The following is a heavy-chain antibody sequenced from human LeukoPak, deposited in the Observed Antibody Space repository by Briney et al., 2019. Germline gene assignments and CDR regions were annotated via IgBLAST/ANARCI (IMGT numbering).Heavy chain of an antibody. CDR3: ARGGGRYSYGPRFDP. CDR1: GGSFSGYY. Sequence: SETLSLTCAVYGGSFSGYYLSWIRQPRGKGLEWIGEINHSGSTNYNPSLKSRVTISVDTSKNQFSLKLSSVTAADTAVYYCARGGGRYSYGPRFDPWGQGTLVTVSS. V-gene: IGHV4-34*01. J-gene: IGHJ5*02. D-gene: IGHD5-18*01. CDR2: INHSGST.